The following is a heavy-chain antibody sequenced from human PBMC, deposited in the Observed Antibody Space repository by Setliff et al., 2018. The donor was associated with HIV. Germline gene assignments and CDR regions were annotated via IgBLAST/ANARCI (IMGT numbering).Heavy chain of an antibody. CDR1: GGSISSAGYY. CDR3: ARGYTRGYFSHFDY. V-gene: IGHV4-31*03. J-gene: IGHJ4*02. Sequence: SETLSLTCTVSGGSISSAGYYWSWIRQHPGKGLEWIGYIYNTGSAYFNPSLKSRLTISVDTSRNQFSLKLSSVTAADTAVYYCARGYTRGYFSHFDYWARERWSPSPQ. CDR2: IYNTGSA. D-gene: IGHD3-22*01.